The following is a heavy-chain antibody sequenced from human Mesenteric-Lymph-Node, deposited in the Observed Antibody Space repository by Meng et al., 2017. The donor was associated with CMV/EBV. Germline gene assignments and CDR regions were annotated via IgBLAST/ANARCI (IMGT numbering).Heavy chain of an antibody. J-gene: IGHJ4*02. D-gene: IGHD3-22*01. CDR2: SNAGNGNT. V-gene: IGHV1-3*01. CDR1: GYNFTSYA. Sequence: CKASGYNFTSYAMHWVRQAPGQRLEWMGWSNAGNGNTKYSQKFQGRVTITRDTSASTAYMELSSLRSEDTAVYYCARMGYYYDSSGYFWGQGTLVTVSS. CDR3: ARMGYYYDSSGYF.